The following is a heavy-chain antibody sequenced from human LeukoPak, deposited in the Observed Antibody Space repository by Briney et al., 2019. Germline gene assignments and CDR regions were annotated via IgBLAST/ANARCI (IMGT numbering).Heavy chain of an antibody. D-gene: IGHD6-19*01. Sequence: GGSLRLSCEASGLTFSSYTMNWVRQAPGKRLEWVSGIRGSGAGINYADSVKGRFTISRDNSKNTLYLQMNSLRAEDTAVYYCAKDLREWLVLGTLFDYWGQGTLVTVSS. J-gene: IGHJ4*02. V-gene: IGHV3-23*01. CDR2: IRGSGAGI. CDR1: GLTFSSYT. CDR3: AKDLREWLVLGTLFDY.